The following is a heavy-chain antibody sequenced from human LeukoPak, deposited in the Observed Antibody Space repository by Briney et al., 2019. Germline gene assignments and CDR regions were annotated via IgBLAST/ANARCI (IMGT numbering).Heavy chain of an antibody. D-gene: IGHD1-14*01. V-gene: IGHV4-30-2*01. CDR3: ARDSSYGNFDY. Sequence: PSETLSLTCVVSGGSISSGGYCWSWIRQPPGKGLEWIGYIYHSGRTYYNPSLKSRVTISVDRSKSQFSLKLSSVTAADTAVYYCARDSSYGNFDYWGQGTLVTVSS. CDR1: GGSISSGGYC. CDR2: IYHSGRT. J-gene: IGHJ4*02.